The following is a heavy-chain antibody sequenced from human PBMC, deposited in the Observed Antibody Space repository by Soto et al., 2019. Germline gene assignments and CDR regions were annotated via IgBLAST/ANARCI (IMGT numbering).Heavy chain of an antibody. D-gene: IGHD6-13*01. J-gene: IGHJ6*02. V-gene: IGHV4-31*03. CDR1: GGSISSGGYY. CDR2: IYYSGST. CDR3: ARVPGIAAAGPFYYYYGMDV. Sequence: SETLSLTCTVSGGSISSGGYYWSWIRQHPGKGLEWIGYIYYSGSTYYNPSLKSRATISVDTSKNQFSLKLSSVTAADTAVYYCARVPGIAAAGPFYYYYGMDVWGQGTTVTVSS.